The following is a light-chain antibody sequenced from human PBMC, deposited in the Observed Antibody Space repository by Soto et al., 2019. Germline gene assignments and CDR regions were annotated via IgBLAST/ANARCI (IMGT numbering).Light chain of an antibody. CDR2: DAS. V-gene: IGKV1-13*02. J-gene: IGKJ5*01. CDR1: QGVGRA. CDR3: QQFNGDPS. Sequence: AIQLTQSPSSLSASVGDRVIITCRASQGVGRALAWYQQKPGKSPKLLIYDASILETGAPARFSGSGSGTDFTLTISTPQPEDFATYYCQQFNGDPSFGQGTRLDIK.